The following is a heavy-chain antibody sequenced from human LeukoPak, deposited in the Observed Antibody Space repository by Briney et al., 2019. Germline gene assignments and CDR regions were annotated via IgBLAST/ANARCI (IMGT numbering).Heavy chain of an antibody. CDR3: AREYSSGWSGAGY. V-gene: IGHV4-59*01. CDR2: IYYSGST. J-gene: IGHJ4*02. Sequence: TSSETLSLTCTVSGVSISSYYWSWIRQPPGKGLEWIGYIYYSGSTNYNPSLESRVTISVDTSKNQFSLKLSSVTAADTAVYYCAREYSSGWSGAGYWGQGTLVTVSS. CDR1: GVSISSYY. D-gene: IGHD6-19*01.